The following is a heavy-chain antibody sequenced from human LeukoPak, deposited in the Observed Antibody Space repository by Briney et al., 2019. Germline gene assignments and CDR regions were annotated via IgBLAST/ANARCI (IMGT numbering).Heavy chain of an antibody. J-gene: IGHJ4*02. Sequence: SETLSLTCTVSGGSISSYYWSWIRQPPGKGLEWIGSTYYSGNAYYNPSLKSRVTISVDTSKNQFSLKLSSVTAADTAVYYCATLTGSDFDYWGQGALVTVSS. CDR1: GGSISSYY. CDR3: ATLTGSDFDY. CDR2: TYYSGNA. D-gene: IGHD1-26*01. V-gene: IGHV4-59*05.